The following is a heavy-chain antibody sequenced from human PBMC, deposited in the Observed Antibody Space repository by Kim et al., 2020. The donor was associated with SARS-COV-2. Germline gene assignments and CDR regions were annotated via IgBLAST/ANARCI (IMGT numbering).Heavy chain of an antibody. J-gene: IGHJ6*02. CDR1: GFTFSNAW. D-gene: IGHD4-17*01. CDR2: IKSKTDGGTT. V-gene: IGHV3-15*01. Sequence: GGSLRLSCAASGFTFSNAWMSWVRQAPGKGLEWVGRIKSKTDGGTTDYAAPVKGRFTISRDDSKNTLYLQMNSLKTEDTAVYYCTTHAEGDYGDYGDIYYYYGMDVWGQGTTVTVSS. CDR3: TTHAEGDYGDYGDIYYYYGMDV.